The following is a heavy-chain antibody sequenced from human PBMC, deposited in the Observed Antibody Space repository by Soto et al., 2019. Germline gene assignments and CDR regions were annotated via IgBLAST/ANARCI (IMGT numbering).Heavy chain of an antibody. CDR2: IIPILGIA. D-gene: IGHD2-15*01. CDR1: GGTFSSYT. V-gene: IGHV1-69*02. CDR3: ARLGPASNSLPSDY. J-gene: IGHJ4*02. Sequence: SVEVSCKASGGTFSSYTISWVRQAPGQGLEWMGRIIPILGIANYAQKFQGRVTITADKSTSTAYMELSSLRSEDSAVYYCARLGPASNSLPSDYWGQGTLVTVSS.